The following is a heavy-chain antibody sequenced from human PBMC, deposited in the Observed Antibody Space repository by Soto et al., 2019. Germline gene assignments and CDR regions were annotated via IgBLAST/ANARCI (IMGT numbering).Heavy chain of an antibody. J-gene: IGHJ4*02. CDR3: ARGVVVPAAMRDRGYYFDY. V-gene: IGHV4-34*01. Sequence: SETLSLTCAVYGGSFSGYYWSWIRQPPGKGLEWIGEINHSGSTNYNPSLKSRVTISVDTSKNQFSLKLSSVTAADTAVYYCARGVVVPAAMRDRGYYFDYWGQGTLVTVS. CDR1: GGSFSGYY. CDR2: INHSGST. D-gene: IGHD2-2*01.